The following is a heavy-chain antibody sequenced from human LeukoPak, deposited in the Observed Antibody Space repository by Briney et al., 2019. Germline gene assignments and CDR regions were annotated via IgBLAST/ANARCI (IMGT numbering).Heavy chain of an antibody. CDR1: GGSISSGGYS. D-gene: IGHD3-10*01. CDR2: IYHSGST. Sequence: PSETLSLTCAVSGGSISSGGYSWSWIRRPPGKGLEWIGYIYHSGSTYYNPSLKSRVTISVDRSKNQFSLKLSSVTAADTAVYYCASSKLGAYNWFDPWGQGTLVTVSS. J-gene: IGHJ5*02. V-gene: IGHV4-30-2*01. CDR3: ASSKLGAYNWFDP.